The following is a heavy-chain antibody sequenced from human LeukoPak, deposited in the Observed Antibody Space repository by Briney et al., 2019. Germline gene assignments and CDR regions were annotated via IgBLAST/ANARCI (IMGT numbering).Heavy chain of an antibody. J-gene: IGHJ3*02. D-gene: IGHD3-22*01. CDR2: IRYKDNNK. V-gene: IGHV3-30*02. CDR3: ANKWSGDYGSSGVNDAFDI. CDR1: GFTFSSYA. Sequence: QSGGSLRLSCTASGFTFSSYAMRWVRQAPGKGLEWVTFIRYKDNNKYKADAVNGRFTISRANSKNTRYLQLHSLKPDDTATYYCANKWSGDYGSSGVNDAFDIWGEKAMVSVFS.